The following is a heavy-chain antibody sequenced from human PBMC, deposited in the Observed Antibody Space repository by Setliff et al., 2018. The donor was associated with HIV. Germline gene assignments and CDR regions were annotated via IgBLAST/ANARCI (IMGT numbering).Heavy chain of an antibody. CDR1: GGSIGGYS. CDR2: INHSGST. V-gene: IGHV4-34*01. Sequence: PSDTLSLTCSVSGGSIGGYSWGWIRQSPGKGPEWIGEINHSGSTKYNPSLKNRVTMSVDTSKNKFSLKLTSVTAADTAVYYCAKFYCPHGVCYGFDIWGQGTMVTVSS. CDR3: AKFYCPHGVCYGFDI. D-gene: IGHD2-8*01. J-gene: IGHJ3*02.